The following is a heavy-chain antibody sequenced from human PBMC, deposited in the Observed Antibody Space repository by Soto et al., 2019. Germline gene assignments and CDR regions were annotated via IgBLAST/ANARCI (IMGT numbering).Heavy chain of an antibody. D-gene: IGHD3-3*01. Sequence: GGSLRLSCAASGFTFSDYYMSWIRQAPGKGLEWVSYISSSGSTIYYADSVKGRFTISRDNAKNSLYLQMNSLRAEDTAVYYCARELVSVSPTIFGVAPGIDYWGQGTLVTVSS. J-gene: IGHJ4*02. V-gene: IGHV3-11*01. CDR3: ARELVSVSPTIFGVAPGIDY. CDR2: ISSSGSTI. CDR1: GFTFSDYY.